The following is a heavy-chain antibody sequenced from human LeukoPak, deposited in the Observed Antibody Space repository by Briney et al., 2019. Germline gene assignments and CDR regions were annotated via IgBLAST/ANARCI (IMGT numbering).Heavy chain of an antibody. CDR3: AAESQLLWFGVFDY. CDR2: IVVGSGNT. D-gene: IGHD3-10*01. V-gene: IGHV1-58*01. Sequence: ASVKVSCKASGFTFTSSAVQWVRQARGQRLEWIGWIVVGSGNTNYAQKFQERVTITGDMSTSTAYMELSSLRSEDTAVYYCAAESQLLWFGVFDYWGQGTLVTVSS. CDR1: GFTFTSSA. J-gene: IGHJ4*02.